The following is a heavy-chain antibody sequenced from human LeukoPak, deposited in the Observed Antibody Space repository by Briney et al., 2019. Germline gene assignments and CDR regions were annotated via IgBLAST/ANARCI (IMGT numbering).Heavy chain of an antibody. J-gene: IGHJ4*02. Sequence: SETLSLTCIVSGDFLSSYHWSWLRQPPAQGLEWIGHIYYSGRTNYNPSLKSRITISVDTSKSQSSLKLISVTAAETTLYCGAGHTTEANIYYWGERNLVTVSS. CDR2: IYYSGRT. CDR3: AGHTTEANIYY. CDR1: GDFLSSYH. V-gene: IGHV4-59*08. D-gene: IGHD1-1*01.